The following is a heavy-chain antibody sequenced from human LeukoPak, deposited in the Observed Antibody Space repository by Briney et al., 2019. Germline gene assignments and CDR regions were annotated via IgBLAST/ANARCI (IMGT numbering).Heavy chain of an antibody. J-gene: IGHJ3*02. V-gene: IGHV3-53*01. D-gene: IGHD3-3*01. CDR3: ARERHDLLAFDI. Sequence: GSLRLSCAASGFTVSSNYMSWVRQAPGKGLEWVSVIYSGGSTYYADSVKGRFTISRDNSKNTLYLQMNSLRAEDTAVYYCARERHDLLAFDIWGQGTMVTVSS. CDR1: GFTVSSNY. CDR2: IYSGGST.